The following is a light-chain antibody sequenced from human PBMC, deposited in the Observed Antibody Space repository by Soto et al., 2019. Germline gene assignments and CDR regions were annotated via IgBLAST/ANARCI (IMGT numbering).Light chain of an antibody. V-gene: IGKV2-28*01. J-gene: IGKJ1*01. CDR2: LGY. CDR3: MQTLESRT. CDR1: RILLKANGYTY. Sequence: DIVMTQSPLSLTITPGEPASVSCTSIRILLKANGYTYFHWFLQKPGQSPQLLIYLGYNRAPGVPDRFSGTGSGTDFTLKISRVEAEDVGVYYCMQTLESRTFGQGTKVDIK.